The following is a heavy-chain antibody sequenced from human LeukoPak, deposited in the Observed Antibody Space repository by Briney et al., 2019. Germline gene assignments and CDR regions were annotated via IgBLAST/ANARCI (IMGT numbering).Heavy chain of an antibody. D-gene: IGHD3-22*01. CDR2: ISNSNSYI. V-gene: IGHV3-11*06. CDR3: ARNSYASSPDY. J-gene: IGHJ4*02. CDR1: GFSFSDYY. Sequence: PGGSLRLSCAASGFSFSDYYMSWIRQAPGKGLEWVSSISNSNSYINYADSVKGRFTVSRDNAKNSLYLQMNSLRAEDAAVYYCARNSYASSPDYWGQGTLVTVSS.